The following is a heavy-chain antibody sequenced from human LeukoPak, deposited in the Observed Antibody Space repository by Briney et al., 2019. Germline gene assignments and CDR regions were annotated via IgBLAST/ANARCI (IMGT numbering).Heavy chain of an antibody. CDR3: ASGGIYYGAAFDF. CDR1: GFTFSNYW. Sequence: GGSLRLSCAASGFTFSNYWMSWVRQAPGKGLEWVANIKYDGSEKYFVDSVKGRFTISRDNAKNSLYLQMNSLRAEDTALYYCASGGIYYGAAFDFWGQGILVTVSS. D-gene: IGHD1-26*01. J-gene: IGHJ4*02. V-gene: IGHV3-7*03. CDR2: IKYDGSEK.